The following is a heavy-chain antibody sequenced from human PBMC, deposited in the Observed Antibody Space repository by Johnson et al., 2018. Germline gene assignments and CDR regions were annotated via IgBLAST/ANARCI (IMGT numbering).Heavy chain of an antibody. V-gene: IGHV3-33*08. Sequence: QVQLVESGGGVVQPGRSXRLSCAASGFTFSIYAMHWVRQAPGKGLEWGAVIWYDGSNKYYADSVKGRFTISRDNSKNTLYLQMNSLRAEDTAWYYCARDGWDPNGDAFDIWGQGTMVTVSS. D-gene: IGHD6-19*01. CDR1: GFTFSIYA. CDR3: ARDGWDPNGDAFDI. J-gene: IGHJ3*02. CDR2: IWYDGSNK.